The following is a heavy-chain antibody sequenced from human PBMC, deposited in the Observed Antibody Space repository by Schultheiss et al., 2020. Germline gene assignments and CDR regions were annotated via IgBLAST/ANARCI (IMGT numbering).Heavy chain of an antibody. J-gene: IGHJ6*02. CDR1: GGSISSGGYY. CDR2: IYYSGST. Sequence: SETLSLTCTVSGGSISSGGYYWSWIRQHPGKGLEWIGYIYYSGSTYYNPSLKSRVTISVDTSKNQFSLKLSSVTAADTAVYYCAKTIAAAGYYYYGLDVWGQGTTVTVSS. V-gene: IGHV4-31*03. CDR3: AKTIAAAGYYYYGLDV. D-gene: IGHD6-13*01.